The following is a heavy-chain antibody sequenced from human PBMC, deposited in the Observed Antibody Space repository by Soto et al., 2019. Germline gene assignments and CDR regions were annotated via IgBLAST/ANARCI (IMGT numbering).Heavy chain of an antibody. CDR2: IIPIFGTA. CDR1: GGTFSSYA. Sequence: SVKVSCKASGGTFSSYAISWVRQAPGQGLEWMGGIIPIFGTANYAQKFQGRVTITADKSTSTVYMELSSLISEDTAVYYCARDPLSVGQLDWFDPWGQGTLVTVSS. CDR3: ARDPLSVGQLDWFDP. J-gene: IGHJ5*02. D-gene: IGHD6-6*01. V-gene: IGHV1-69*06.